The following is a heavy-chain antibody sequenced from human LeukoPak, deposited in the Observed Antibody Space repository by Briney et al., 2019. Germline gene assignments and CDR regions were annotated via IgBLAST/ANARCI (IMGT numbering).Heavy chain of an antibody. CDR1: GFTFSSYA. J-gene: IGHJ4*02. V-gene: IGHV3-23*01. CDR3: AKGGCSGGSCSSFDY. D-gene: IGHD2-15*01. Sequence: GGSLRLSCAASGFTFSSYAMSWVRQAPGKGLEWVSAISGSGGSTYYADSVKGRFTISRDNSKNTLYLQMNSLRAEDTAVFYCAKGGCSGGSCSSFDYWGQGTLVTVSS. CDR2: ISGSGGST.